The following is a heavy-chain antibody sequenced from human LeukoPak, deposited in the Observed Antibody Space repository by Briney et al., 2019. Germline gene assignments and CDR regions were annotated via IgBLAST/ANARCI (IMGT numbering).Heavy chain of an antibody. CDR2: INPSGGSS. CDR3: ARVRRSGELLDAGRYNWLDP. CDR1: GYTFTSYG. J-gene: IGHJ5*02. D-gene: IGHD1-26*01. Sequence: EASVKVSCKASGYTFTSYGISWVRQAPGQGLQWVGSINPSGGSSTYAQKLRGRVTLTRDTSTSTVYMELSSLRSEDTAVYYCARVRRSGELLDAGRYNWLDPWGQGTLVTVSS. V-gene: IGHV1-46*01.